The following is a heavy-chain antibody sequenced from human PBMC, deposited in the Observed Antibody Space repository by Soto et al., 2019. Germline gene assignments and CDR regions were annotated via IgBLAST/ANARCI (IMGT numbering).Heavy chain of an antibody. V-gene: IGHV4-59*01. Sequence: NPSETLSLTCTVSGGSISSYYWSWIRQPPGKGLEWIGYIYYSGSTNYNPSLKSRVTISVDTSKNQFSLKLSSVTAADTAVYYCARVSYDSSGYYYFQHWGQGTLVTVSS. CDR3: ARVSYDSSGYYYFQH. D-gene: IGHD3-22*01. CDR1: GGSISSYY. J-gene: IGHJ1*01. CDR2: IYYSGST.